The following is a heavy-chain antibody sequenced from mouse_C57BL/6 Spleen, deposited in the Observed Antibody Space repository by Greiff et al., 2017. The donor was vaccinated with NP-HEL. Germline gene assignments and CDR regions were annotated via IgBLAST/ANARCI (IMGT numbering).Heavy chain of an antibody. CDR3: ARRLRPFDC. D-gene: IGHD2-2*01. V-gene: IGHV1-85*01. CDR2: IYPRDGST. CDR1: GYTFTSYV. J-gene: IGHJ2*01. Sequence: SGPELVKPGASVKLSWKGSGYTFTSYVINWVKQRPGQGPEWIGWIYPRDGSTKYNEKFKGKATLTVDTSSSTAYMELHSLTSEDSAVYFCARRLRPFDCWGQGTTLTVSS.